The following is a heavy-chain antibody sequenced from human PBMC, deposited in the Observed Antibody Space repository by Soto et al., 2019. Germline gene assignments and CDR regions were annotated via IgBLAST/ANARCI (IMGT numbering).Heavy chain of an antibody. CDR3: AKDKGGYMVSGMDV. V-gene: IGHV1-2*02. J-gene: IGHJ6*02. Sequence: GASVKVSCKASGYTFTDYYIYWLRQAPGHGLEWMGWINPNSGATNYAHNFQGRVTMTRDTSIRADYMELRRLSSDDTAVYYCAKDKGGYMVSGMDVWGQGTTVTVSS. CDR1: GYTFTDYY. CDR2: INPNSGAT. D-gene: IGHD2-2*02.